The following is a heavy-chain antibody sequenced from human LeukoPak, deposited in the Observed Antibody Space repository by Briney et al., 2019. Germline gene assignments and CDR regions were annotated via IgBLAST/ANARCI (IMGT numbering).Heavy chain of an antibody. CDR3: ARASGTGD. D-gene: IGHD3-10*01. J-gene: IGHJ4*02. V-gene: IGHV3-48*01. Sequence: GGSLSLPFAASGFPFSTYSMNWAGRAPGKGLEWVSYISSSSSTIYYADSVKGRFTISRDNAKNSLYLQMNSLRAEDTAVYYCARASGTGDWGQGTLVTVSS. CDR1: GFPFSTYS. CDR2: ISSSSSTI.